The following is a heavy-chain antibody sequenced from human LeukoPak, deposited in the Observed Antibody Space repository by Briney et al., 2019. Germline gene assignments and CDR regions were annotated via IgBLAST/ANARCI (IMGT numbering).Heavy chain of an antibody. V-gene: IGHV4-39*07. J-gene: IGHJ5*02. CDR1: GGSISSSTYY. CDR2: IYYSGST. CDR3: ARVELRFSNWFDP. Sequence: PSETLSLTCTVSGGSISSSTYYWGWIRQPPGKGLEWIGSIYYSGSTYYNASLKSRVTISVDTSKNQFSLKPSSVTAADTAVYYCARVELRFSNWFDPWGQGTLVTVSS. D-gene: IGHD3-3*01.